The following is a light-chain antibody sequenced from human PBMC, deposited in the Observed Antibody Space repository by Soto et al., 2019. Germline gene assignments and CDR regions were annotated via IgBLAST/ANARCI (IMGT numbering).Light chain of an antibody. V-gene: IGKV1-9*01. J-gene: IGKJ2*01. CDR1: QGVSSY. Sequence: DIQLTQSPSLLSASVGDRVTITCRASQGVSSYLAWYQQKPGKAPNLLIYAASTLHSGVPSRFSGSGSGTEFTLTISSLQPEDFATYYCQQLNSYPYTFGQGTKLEIK. CDR2: AAS. CDR3: QQLNSYPYT.